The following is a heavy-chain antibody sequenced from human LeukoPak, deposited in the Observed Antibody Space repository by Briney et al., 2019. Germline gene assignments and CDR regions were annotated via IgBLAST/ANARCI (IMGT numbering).Heavy chain of an antibody. D-gene: IGHD3-3*01. CDR1: GGSISSGSYY. V-gene: IGHV4-61*02. Sequence: SETLSLTCTVSGGSISSGSYYWSWIRQPAGKGLEWIGRIYTSGSTNYNPSLKSRVTISVDTSKNQFSLKLSSVTAADTAVYYCARSSITIFGVAPNRVSYWFDPWGQGTLVTVSS. CDR2: IYTSGST. J-gene: IGHJ5*02. CDR3: ARSSITIFGVAPNRVSYWFDP.